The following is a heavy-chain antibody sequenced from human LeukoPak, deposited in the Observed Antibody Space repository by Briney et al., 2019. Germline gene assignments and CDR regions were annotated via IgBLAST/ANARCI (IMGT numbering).Heavy chain of an antibody. D-gene: IGHD6-13*01. CDR1: GGSISSSSYY. J-gene: IGHJ4*02. CDR2: IYYSGST. CDR3: ARHVQGGIAAGYFDY. V-gene: IGHV4-39*01. Sequence: SETLSLTCTVSGGSISSSSYYWGWIRQPPGKGLEWIGSIYYSGSTYYNPSLKSRVTISVDTSKNQFSLKLSSVTAADTAVYYCARHVQGGIAAGYFDYWGQGTLVTVSS.